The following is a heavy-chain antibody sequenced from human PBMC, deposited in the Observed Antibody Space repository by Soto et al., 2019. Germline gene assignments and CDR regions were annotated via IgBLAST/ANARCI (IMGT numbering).Heavy chain of an antibody. J-gene: IGHJ4*02. CDR3: ARRRRGLGVAGQIDY. D-gene: IGHD6-19*01. V-gene: IGHV4-59*08. CDR1: GCSISSYY. CDR2: IYYSGST. Sequence: NPAETLSLTCTVSGCSISSYYWSWIRQPPGKGLEWIGYIYYSGSTYYNPSLKSRVTISVDTSKNQFSLKLSSVTAADTAVYYCARRRRGLGVAGQIDYWGQGTLVTVSS.